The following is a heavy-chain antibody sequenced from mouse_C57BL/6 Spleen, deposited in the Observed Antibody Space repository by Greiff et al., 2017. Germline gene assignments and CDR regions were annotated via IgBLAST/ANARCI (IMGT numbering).Heavy chain of an antibody. CDR3: AIEHDGYYVDAMDY. CDR2: INPGSGGI. J-gene: IGHJ4*01. CDR1: GYAFTNYL. Sequence: LQESGAELVRPGTSVKVSCKASGYAFTNYLIEWVKQRPGQGLEWIGVINPGSGGINYNEKFKGKATLTADKSSSTAYMQLSSLTSEDSAVYFYAIEHDGYYVDAMDYWGQGTSVTVSS. D-gene: IGHD2-3*01. V-gene: IGHV1-54*01.